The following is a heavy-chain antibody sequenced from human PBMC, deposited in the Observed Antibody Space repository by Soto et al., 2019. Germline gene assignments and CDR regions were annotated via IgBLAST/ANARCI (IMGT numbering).Heavy chain of an antibody. J-gene: IGHJ4*02. CDR2: IYHSGST. D-gene: IGHD4-4*01. V-gene: IGHV4-30-2*01. Sequence: QLQLQESGSGLVKPSQTLSLTCAVSGGSISSGGYSWSWIRQPPGKGLEWVGYIYHSGSTYYNPSLKSRVTKSVDRSKNEFSLKLSDVTAADTAVYYCAGGMTTVTTLDYWGQGTLGNVSS. CDR1: GGSISSGGYS. CDR3: AGGMTTVTTLDY.